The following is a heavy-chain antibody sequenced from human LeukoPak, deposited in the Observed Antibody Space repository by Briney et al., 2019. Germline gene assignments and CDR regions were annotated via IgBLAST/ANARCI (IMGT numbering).Heavy chain of an antibody. Sequence: PSETLSLTCTVSGGSISSYYWSWIRQPPGRRLEWIGHIYYSGSTNYNPSLKSRVTISVDTSKNQFSLKLSSVTAADTAVYYCASRSSIWSGYQDTLYYFDSWGQGTLVTVSS. CDR1: GGSISSYY. V-gene: IGHV4-59*01. D-gene: IGHD3-3*01. CDR3: ASRSSIWSGYQDTLYYFDS. J-gene: IGHJ4*02. CDR2: IYYSGST.